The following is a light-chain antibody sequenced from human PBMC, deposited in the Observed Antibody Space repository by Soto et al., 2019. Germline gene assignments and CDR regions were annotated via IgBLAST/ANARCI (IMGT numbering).Light chain of an antibody. CDR1: SSNNGAGYD. J-gene: IGLJ1*01. CDR2: GNS. CDR3: QSYDSSLSVLYV. Sequence: LTQPPSVYGATGRRVTISRPGSSSNNGAGYDVHWYQQLPGTAPKLLIYGNSNRPSGVPDRFSGSKSGTSASPAITGLQAEDEADYYCQSYDSSLSVLYVFGTGTKVTVL. V-gene: IGLV1-40*01.